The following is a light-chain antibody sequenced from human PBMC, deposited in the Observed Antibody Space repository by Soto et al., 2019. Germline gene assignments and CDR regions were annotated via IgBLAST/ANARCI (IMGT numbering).Light chain of an antibody. V-gene: IGLV2-14*01. CDR3: SSYISSSLPVA. J-gene: IGLJ2*01. CDR2: DVT. Sequence: QSALTQPASVSGSPRQSITISCAGTSSDVGGYNYVSWYQQHPGKAPKLIIYDVTTRPSGVSNRFSASKSGNTASLTISGLQTEDEGDYYCSSYISSSLPVAFGGGTKVTVL. CDR1: SSDVGGYNY.